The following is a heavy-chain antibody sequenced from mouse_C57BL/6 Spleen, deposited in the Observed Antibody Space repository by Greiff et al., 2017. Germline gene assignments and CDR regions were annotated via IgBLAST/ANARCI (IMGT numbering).Heavy chain of an antibody. CDR3: ARDHYGSSYDYYAMDY. D-gene: IGHD1-1*01. J-gene: IGHJ4*01. Sequence: EVKLVESGGGLVQSGRSLRLSCATSGFTFSDFYMEWVRQAPGKGLEWIAASRNKANDYTTEYSASVKGRFIVSRDTSQSILYLQMNALRAEDTAIYYCARDHYGSSYDYYAMDYWGQGTSVTVSS. CDR2: SRNKANDYTT. V-gene: IGHV7-1*01. CDR1: GFTFSDFY.